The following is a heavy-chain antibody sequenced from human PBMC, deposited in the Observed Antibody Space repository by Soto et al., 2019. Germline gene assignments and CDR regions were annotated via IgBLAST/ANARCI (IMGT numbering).Heavy chain of an antibody. CDR1: GFTFSTHW. J-gene: IGHJ4*02. CDR2: IKEDGSES. Sequence: EVQLVESGGDLVQPGGSLRLSCAASGFTFSTHWMSWVRQAPGKGLEWVANIKEDGSESYYADSVKGRFTISRDNAKNSLYLQMNGLRVEDTALYHCAKDVRWGQGTLVTVSS. CDR3: AKDVR. V-gene: IGHV3-7*05.